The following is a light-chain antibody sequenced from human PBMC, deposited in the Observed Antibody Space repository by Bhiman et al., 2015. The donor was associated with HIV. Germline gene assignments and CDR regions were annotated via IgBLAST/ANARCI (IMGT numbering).Light chain of an antibody. CDR1: SLRNYY. V-gene: IGLV3-21*04. J-gene: IGLJ2*01. Sequence: SSELTQDPAVSVALGQTVRITCQGDSLRNYYASWYQQKPGQAPVLVIYYDSDRPSGIPERFSGSNSGNTATLTISRVEAGDEADYYCQVWDTNSDHWVFGGGTKLTVL. CDR3: QVWDTNSDHWV. CDR2: YDS.